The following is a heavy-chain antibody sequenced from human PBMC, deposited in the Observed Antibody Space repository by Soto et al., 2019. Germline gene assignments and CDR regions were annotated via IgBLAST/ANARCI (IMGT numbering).Heavy chain of an antibody. Sequence: LSLTCTVSGGSISSYYWSLIRQRPGKGLEWIGYMYYSGSTNYNPSLKSRVTISVDKSKNQFSLKLSSVTAADTAVYYCARMNRDYYGSGSSHNYFDYWGQGTLVTVSS. V-gene: IGHV4-59*12. CDR1: GGSISSYY. D-gene: IGHD3-10*01. CDR3: ARMNRDYYGSGSSHNYFDY. J-gene: IGHJ4*02. CDR2: MYYSGST.